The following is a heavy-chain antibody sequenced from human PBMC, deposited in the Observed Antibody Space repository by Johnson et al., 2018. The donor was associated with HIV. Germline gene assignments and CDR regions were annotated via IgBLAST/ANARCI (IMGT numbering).Heavy chain of an antibody. J-gene: IGHJ3*02. CDR3: ARDRLWFGESDAFDI. D-gene: IGHD3-10*01. V-gene: IGHV3-30*03. CDR2: ISYDGSNK. CDR1: GFTFSSYW. Sequence: QVQLVESGGGLVQPGGSLRLSCAASGFTFSSYWMHWVRQAPGKGLEWMAIISYDGSNKYYADSVKGRFTISRDNSKNTLYLQMKSLRAEDTAVYYCARDRLWFGESDAFDIWGQGTMVTVSS.